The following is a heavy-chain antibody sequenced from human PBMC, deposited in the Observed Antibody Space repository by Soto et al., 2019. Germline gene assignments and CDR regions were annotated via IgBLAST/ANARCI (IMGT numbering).Heavy chain of an antibody. CDR1: GGSVSSASYY. J-gene: IGHJ4*02. CDR2: IYHSGST. V-gene: IGHV4-39*07. D-gene: IGHD3-10*01. Sequence: PSETLTLTCTVSGGSVSSASYYWGWIRQPPGKGLEWIGSIYHSGSTYYNPSLKSRVTISVDTSKNQFSLKLSSVTAADTAVYYCARDKPRGSRFDYWGQGTLVTVSS. CDR3: ARDKPRGSRFDY.